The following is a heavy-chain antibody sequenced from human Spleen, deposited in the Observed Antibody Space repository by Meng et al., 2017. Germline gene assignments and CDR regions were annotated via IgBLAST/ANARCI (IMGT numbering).Heavy chain of an antibody. V-gene: IGHV3-11*06. Sequence: VEVGVSGGDLVKPGGSLRLSCAASGFTFSDHYMIWIRQAPGKGLEWVSSISSSSSYIYYADSVKGRFTISRDNAKNSLYLQMNSLRAEDTAVYYCASYVEMATIFYWYFDLWGRGTLVTVSS. CDR3: ASYVEMATIFYWYFDL. J-gene: IGHJ2*01. CDR1: GFTFSDHY. CDR2: ISSSSSYI. D-gene: IGHD5-24*01.